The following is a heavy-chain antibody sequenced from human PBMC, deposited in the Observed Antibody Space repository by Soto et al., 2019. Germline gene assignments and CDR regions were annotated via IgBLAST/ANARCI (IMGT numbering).Heavy chain of an antibody. Sequence: EVQVLESGGGLVQPGGSLRLSCAASGFTFSNCAMSWVRQAPGKGLEWVSIISGGSGSSTYYADSVKGRFTISRDNSKNTLYLQMSSLRADDTAVYYCVEAVGPTAPSSRIFDYWGLGTLVTVSS. CDR1: GFTFSNCA. V-gene: IGHV3-23*01. D-gene: IGHD1-26*01. CDR3: VEAVGPTAPSSRIFDY. J-gene: IGHJ4*02. CDR2: ISGGSGSST.